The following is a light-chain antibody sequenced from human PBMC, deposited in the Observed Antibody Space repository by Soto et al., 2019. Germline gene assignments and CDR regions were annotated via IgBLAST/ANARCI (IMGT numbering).Light chain of an antibody. V-gene: IGKV3-20*01. Sequence: IVLTQAPGTLSLSPGERATLSCRASLSVGSNYLAWYHQKPGQAPRLLIFGASSSATGIPDRFSGSGSGTDFTLNISSLETEDVAMYYCQQYSSSPIPFGQGTRIEIK. CDR2: GAS. CDR3: QQYSSSPIP. CDR1: LSVGSNY. J-gene: IGKJ5*01.